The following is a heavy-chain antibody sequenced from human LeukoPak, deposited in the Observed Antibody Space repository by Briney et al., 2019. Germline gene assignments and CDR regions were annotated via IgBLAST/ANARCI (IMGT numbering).Heavy chain of an antibody. CDR2: INPSGGST. CDR3: ARSYDFWSGHDYYFDY. Sequence: ASVKVSCKASGYTFTGYYMHWVRQAPGQGLEWMGIINPSGGSTSYAQKFQGRVTMTRDTSTSTVYMELSSLRSEDTAVYYCARSYDFWSGHDYYFDYWGQGTLVTVSS. J-gene: IGHJ4*02. V-gene: IGHV1-46*01. D-gene: IGHD3-3*01. CDR1: GYTFTGYY.